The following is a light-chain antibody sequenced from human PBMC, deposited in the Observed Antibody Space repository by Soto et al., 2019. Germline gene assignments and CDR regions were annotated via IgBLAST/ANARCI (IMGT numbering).Light chain of an antibody. CDR2: KAS. J-gene: IGKJ1*01. Sequence: DIQMTQSPSTLSASVGDRVTITCRASQSISSWLAWYQQKQGKAPNLLIYKASHLENGVPSRFSGSGSGTELTITISSLQPGDFETYYCQHYNTYPWTFGQGTKVDIK. CDR1: QSISSW. CDR3: QHYNTYPWT. V-gene: IGKV1-5*03.